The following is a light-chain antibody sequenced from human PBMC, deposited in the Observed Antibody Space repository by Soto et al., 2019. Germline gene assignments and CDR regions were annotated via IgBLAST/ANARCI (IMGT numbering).Light chain of an antibody. J-gene: IGKJ2*01. V-gene: IGKV3-20*01. CDR1: QSVSSSY. CDR3: QQYGSSRT. CDR2: GAS. Sequence: EILLTQSPGTVSLSPGERATLSCRASQSVSSSYLAWYQQKPGQAPRLLIYGASSRATGIPDRFSGSGSGTDFTLTISGLEPEDFAVYYCQQYGSSRTFGQGTKLEIK.